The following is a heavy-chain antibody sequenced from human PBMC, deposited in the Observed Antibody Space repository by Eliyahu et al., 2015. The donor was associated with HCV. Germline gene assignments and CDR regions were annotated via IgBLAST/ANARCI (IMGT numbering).Heavy chain of an antibody. V-gene: IGHV4-34*01. CDR3: ARNRYSGSYTGY. D-gene: IGHD1-26*01. CDR1: GGSFSGYY. J-gene: IGHJ4*02. CDR2: INHSGST. Sequence: QVQLQQWGAGLLKPSETLSLTCAVYGGSFSGYYWSWIRQPPGKGLEWIGEINHSGSTNYNPSLKSRVTISVDTSKNQFSLKLSSVTAADTAVYYCARNRYSGSYTGYWGQGTLVTVSS.